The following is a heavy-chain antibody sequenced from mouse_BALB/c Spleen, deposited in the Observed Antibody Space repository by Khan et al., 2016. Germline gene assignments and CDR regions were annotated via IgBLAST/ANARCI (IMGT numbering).Heavy chain of an antibody. J-gene: IGHJ2*01. CDR2: IYPGDGDT. CDR3: ARGSSYYDYDY. V-gene: IGHV1-87*01. CDR1: GYSFTNYW. D-gene: IGHD2-4*01. Sequence: QVQLKESGAELARPGASVKLSCKASGYSFTNYWMQWIKQRPGQGLERIGAIYPGDGDTRYTQKFKGKATLTADKSSNTAYMQLINLASEDSAVYYCARGSSYYDYDYWGQGTTLTVSS.